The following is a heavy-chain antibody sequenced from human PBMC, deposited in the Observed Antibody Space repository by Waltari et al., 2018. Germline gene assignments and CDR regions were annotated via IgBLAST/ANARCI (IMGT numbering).Heavy chain of an antibody. V-gene: IGHV4-38-2*02. CDR3: ARDQDIVVVPPAWFDP. J-gene: IGHJ5*02. CDR1: GYSISSGYY. Sequence: QVQLQESGPGLVKPSETLSLTCPVSGYSISSGYYWGWILQPPGKGLEWIGSIYHSGSTYYNPSLKSRVTISVDTSKNQFSLKLSSVTAADTAVYYCARDQDIVVVPPAWFDPWGQGTLVTVSS. CDR2: IYHSGST. D-gene: IGHD2-2*01.